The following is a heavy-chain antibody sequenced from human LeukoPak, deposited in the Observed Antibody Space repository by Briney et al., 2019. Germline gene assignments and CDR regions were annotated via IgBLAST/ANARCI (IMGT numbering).Heavy chain of an antibody. V-gene: IGHV5-10-1*01. Sequence: GSLKTLRWGPGYNFTSLWIRWVRPSPGKGVEWMGRIDPSDSYTHYSPSFQGHVTISADKSISTAYLQWRRLKASDTAMYYCAAGGSDAFDIWGQGTMVTVSS. CDR2: IDPSDSYT. D-gene: IGHD3-16*01. J-gene: IGHJ3*02. CDR3: AAGGSDAFDI. CDR1: GYNFTSLW.